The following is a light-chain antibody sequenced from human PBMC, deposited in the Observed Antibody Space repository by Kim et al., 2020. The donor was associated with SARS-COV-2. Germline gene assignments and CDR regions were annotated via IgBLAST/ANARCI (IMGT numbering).Light chain of an antibody. J-gene: IGLJ3*02. CDR1: SGSIASNY. CDR2: EDN. Sequence: GKPVTSSCTRSSGSIASNYVQWYQQRPGSSPTTVIYEDNQRPSGVPDRFSGSIDSSSNSASLTISGLKTEDEADYYCQSYDSSNRVFGGGTQLTVL. CDR3: QSYDSSNRV. V-gene: IGLV6-57*01.